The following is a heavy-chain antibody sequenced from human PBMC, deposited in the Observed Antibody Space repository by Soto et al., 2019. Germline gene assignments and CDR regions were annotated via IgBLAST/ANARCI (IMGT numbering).Heavy chain of an antibody. CDR2: INDGGSA. J-gene: IGHJ4*02. D-gene: IGHD3-10*01. V-gene: IGHV4-34*01. CDR3: ARGLFSATPCSGGWYFFDS. Sequence: QVQLQQWGAGLLKPSETLSLTCAVYGGSFSGYSWTWIRQSPGKGLEWIGQINDGGSANYNPSLKRRVPISLDPSNLGLFRELSYVAAADTAVYYRARGLFSATPCSGGWYFFDSWGQGTLVTVSS. CDR1: GGSFSGYS.